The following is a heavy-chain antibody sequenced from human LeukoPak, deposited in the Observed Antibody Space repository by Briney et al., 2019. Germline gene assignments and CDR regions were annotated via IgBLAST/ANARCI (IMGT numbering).Heavy chain of an antibody. V-gene: IGHV4-59*01. CDR3: ARDPSGWPHWYFDL. D-gene: IGHD6-19*01. J-gene: IGHJ2*01. CDR2: IYYSGST. CDR1: GGSISSYY. Sequence: SETLSLTCTVSGGSISSYYWSWIRQPPGKGLEWIGYIYYSGSTNYNPSLKSRVTISVDTSKNQFSLKLSSVTAADTAVYYCARDPSGWPHWYFDLWGRGTLVTVSS.